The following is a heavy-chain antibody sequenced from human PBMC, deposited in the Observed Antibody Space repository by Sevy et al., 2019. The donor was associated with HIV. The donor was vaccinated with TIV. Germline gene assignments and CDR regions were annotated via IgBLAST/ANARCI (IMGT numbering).Heavy chain of an antibody. Sequence: SETLSLTCTVSGDSISNYFWSWIRQPPGKELEWIGYIYYSGSTNYNPSLKSRVTISVDTFKNQFSLRLNSVTAADTAVYYCARDYYDNRPRGFDPWGQGTLVTVSS. CDR2: IYYSGST. D-gene: IGHD3-22*01. CDR3: ARDYYDNRPRGFDP. J-gene: IGHJ5*02. V-gene: IGHV4-59*01. CDR1: GDSISNYF.